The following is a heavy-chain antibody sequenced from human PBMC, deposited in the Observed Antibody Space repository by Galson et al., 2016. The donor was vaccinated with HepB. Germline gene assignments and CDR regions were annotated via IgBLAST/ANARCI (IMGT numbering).Heavy chain of an antibody. V-gene: IGHV2-5*01. CDR1: GFSLSTSGVG. J-gene: IGHJ6*02. Sequence: PALVKPTQTLTLTCTFSGFSLSTSGVGVGWIRQPPGKALERLALIYWNDDKRYSPSLKSRVTIPKGTTKNPVVLTMTNMDPVDTATDHCAHSHMDVWGQGTTVTVSS. CDR3: AHSHMDV. CDR2: IYWNDDK.